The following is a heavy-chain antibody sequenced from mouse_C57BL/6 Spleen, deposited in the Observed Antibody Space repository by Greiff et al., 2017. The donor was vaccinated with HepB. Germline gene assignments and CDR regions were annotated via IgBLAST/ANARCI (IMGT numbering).Heavy chain of an antibody. CDR3: SYDYDPYYYAMDY. CDR1: GFNIKDYY. CDR2: IDPEDGDT. D-gene: IGHD2-4*01. J-gene: IGHJ4*01. Sequence: EVQLQQSGAELVRPGASVKLSCTASGFNIKDYYMHWVKQRPEQGLEWIGRIDPEDGDTEYAPKFQGKATMTADTSSNTAYLQLSSLTSEDTAVYYWSYDYDPYYYAMDYWGQGTSVTVSS. V-gene: IGHV14-1*01.